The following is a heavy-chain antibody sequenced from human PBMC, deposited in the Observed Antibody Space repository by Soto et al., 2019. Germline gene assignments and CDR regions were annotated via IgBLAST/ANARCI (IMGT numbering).Heavy chain of an antibody. CDR2: ISGSGGST. J-gene: IGHJ3*02. D-gene: IGHD2-15*01. CDR3: AKGRYCSGGSCYNTDAFDI. Sequence: GGSLRLSCAASGFTLSSYSMTWVRQAPGKGLEWVSAISGSGGSTYYADSVKGRFTISRDNSKNTLYLQMNSLRAEDTAVYYCAKGRYCSGGSCYNTDAFDIWGQGTMVTVSS. CDR1: GFTLSSYS. V-gene: IGHV3-23*01.